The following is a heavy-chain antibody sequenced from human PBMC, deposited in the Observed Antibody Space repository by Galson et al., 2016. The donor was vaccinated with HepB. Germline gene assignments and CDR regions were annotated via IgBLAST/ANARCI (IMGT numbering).Heavy chain of an antibody. CDR2: ITSSSDYI. Sequence: SLRLSCAASEFTFSDYKMSWIRQAPGKGLEWVSSITSSSDYIYYADSVKGRFTISRDNAKKSVSLHMNSLRAEDTAVYYCAGEMHYDDCWGSYPSPDYYGMGVWGQGTTVTVSS. D-gene: IGHD3-16*01. J-gene: IGHJ6*02. CDR1: EFTFSDYK. V-gene: IGHV3-21*01. CDR3: AGEMHYDDCWGSYPSPDYYGMGV.